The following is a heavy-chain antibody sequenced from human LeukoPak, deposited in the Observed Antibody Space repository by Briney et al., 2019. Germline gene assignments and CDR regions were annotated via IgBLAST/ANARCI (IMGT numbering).Heavy chain of an antibody. CDR1: GGSFSGYY. J-gene: IGHJ4*02. Sequence: SETLSLTCAVYGGSFSGYYWSWIRQPPGKGLEWIWEINHSGSTNYNPSLKSRVTISVDTSKNQFSLKLNSVTAADTAVYYCARHWSDILTGYYRPFDYWGQGTLVTVSS. V-gene: IGHV4-34*01. D-gene: IGHD3-9*01. CDR3: ARHWSDILTGYYRPFDY. CDR2: INHSGST.